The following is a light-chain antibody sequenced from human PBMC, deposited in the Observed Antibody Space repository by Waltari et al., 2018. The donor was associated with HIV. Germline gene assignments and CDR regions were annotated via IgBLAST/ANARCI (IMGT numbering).Light chain of an antibody. CDR3: QQYGGSRNT. V-gene: IGKV3-20*01. Sequence: EVVLTQSPCTLSLSPGERPTLPPWPSQHGSASYLGWYQQKAGKAPRLLIYGASTRATGVPERFSGSGSGTDFTLTISRLEPEDFAVYYCQQYGGSRNTFGGGTKVEIK. CDR1: QHGSASY. J-gene: IGKJ4*02. CDR2: GAS.